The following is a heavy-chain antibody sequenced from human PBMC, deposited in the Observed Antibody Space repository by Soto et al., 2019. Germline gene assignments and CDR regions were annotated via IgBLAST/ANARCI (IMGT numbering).Heavy chain of an antibody. D-gene: IGHD2-2*01. V-gene: IGHV4-39*01. CDR1: GGSISSSSYY. Sequence: SETLSLTCTVSGGSISSSSYYLGWIRQPPGKGLEWIGSIYYSGSTYYNPSLKSRVTISVDTSKNQFSLKLSSVTAADTAVYYCARRMPRDYRGQGTLVTVSS. CDR2: IYYSGST. CDR3: ARRMPRDY. J-gene: IGHJ4*02.